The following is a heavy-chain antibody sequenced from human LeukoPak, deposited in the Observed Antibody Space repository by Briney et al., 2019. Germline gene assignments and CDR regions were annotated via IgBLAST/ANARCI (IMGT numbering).Heavy chain of an antibody. CDR2: FDPEDGET. Sequence: ASVKVSCKVSGYTLTELSMHWVRQAPGKGLEWMGGFDPEDGETIYAQKFQGRVTMTTDTSTSTAYMELRSLRSDDTAVYYCARDLSPWYSSGLYAEYLHHWGQGTLLTVSS. J-gene: IGHJ1*01. V-gene: IGHV1-24*01. CDR3: ARDLSPWYSSGLYAEYLHH. D-gene: IGHD6-19*01. CDR1: GYTLTELS.